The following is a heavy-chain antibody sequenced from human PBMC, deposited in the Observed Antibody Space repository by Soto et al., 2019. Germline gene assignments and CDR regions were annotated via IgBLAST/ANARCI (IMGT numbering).Heavy chain of an antibody. CDR1: GGTFSSYA. Sequence: EASVKVSCKASGGTFSSYAISWVRQAPGQGLEWMGGIIPIFGTANYAQKFQGRVTITADESTSTAYKELSSLRSGDTAVYYCASLGGNDGYWGQGTLVTVSS. CDR3: ASLGGNDGY. V-gene: IGHV1-69*13. CDR2: IIPIFGTA. D-gene: IGHD1-1*01. J-gene: IGHJ4*02.